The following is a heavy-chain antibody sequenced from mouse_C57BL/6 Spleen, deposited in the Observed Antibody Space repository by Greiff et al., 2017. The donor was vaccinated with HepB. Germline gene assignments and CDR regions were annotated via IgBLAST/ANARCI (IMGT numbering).Heavy chain of an antibody. CDR1: GYSITSGYY. D-gene: IGHD5-1*01. J-gene: IGHJ2*01. Sequence: EVKLQESGPGLVKPSQSLSLTCSVTGYSITSGYYWNWIRQFPGNKLEWMGYISYDGSNNYNPSLKNRISITRDTSKNQFFLKLNSVTTEDTATYYCARWSTYFDYWGQGTTLTVSS. CDR3: ARWSTYFDY. V-gene: IGHV3-6*01. CDR2: ISYDGSN.